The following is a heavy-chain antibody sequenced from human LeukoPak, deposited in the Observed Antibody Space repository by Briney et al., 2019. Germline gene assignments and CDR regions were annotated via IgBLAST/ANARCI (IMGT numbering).Heavy chain of an antibody. Sequence: SETLSLTCTVSGDSISRSDYYWGWIRQPPGRGLEWIGSSYYNGRTYYNPSLKSRVTISVDTSKKQFSLNLSSVTAADTAVYYCARLEGARGRYWGQGTLVTVSS. V-gene: IGHV4-39*01. J-gene: IGHJ4*02. D-gene: IGHD1-26*01. CDR3: ARLEGARGRY. CDR2: SYYNGRT. CDR1: GDSISRSDYY.